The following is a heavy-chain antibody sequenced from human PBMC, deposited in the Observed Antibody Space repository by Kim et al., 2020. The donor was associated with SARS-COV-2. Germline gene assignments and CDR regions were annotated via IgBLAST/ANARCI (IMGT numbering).Heavy chain of an antibody. D-gene: IGHD2-15*01. V-gene: IGHV3-30*04. Sequence: GGSLRLSCAASGFTFSSYAMHWVRQAPGKGLEWVAVISYDGSNKYYADSVKGRFTISRDNSKNTLYLQMNSLRAEDTAVYYCARGRGQGYCSGGSCYFPDYWGQRTLVTVSS. CDR2: ISYDGSNK. J-gene: IGHJ4*02. CDR1: GFTFSSYA. CDR3: ARGRGQGYCSGGSCYFPDY.